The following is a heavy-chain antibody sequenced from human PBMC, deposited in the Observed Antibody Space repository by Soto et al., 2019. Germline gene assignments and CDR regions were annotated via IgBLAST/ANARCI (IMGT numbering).Heavy chain of an antibody. D-gene: IGHD4-17*01. J-gene: IGHJ6*02. CDR3: ARGLRNYYGVDV. CDR1: GFTFSDYW. CDR2: IKFDGSFT. V-gene: IGHV3-74*01. Sequence: EVQLVESGGGLVQPGGSLRLSCVASGFTFSDYWMHWVRQAPGKGLVWVSRIKFDGSFTSHADSVKGRFTISRDNARNTVHLHMDSLRAEDTGVYYCARGLRNYYGVDVWGQGTTVTVSS.